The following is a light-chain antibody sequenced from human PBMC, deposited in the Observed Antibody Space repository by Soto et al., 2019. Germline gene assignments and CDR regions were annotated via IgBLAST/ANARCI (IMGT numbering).Light chain of an antibody. CDR2: AAS. Sequence: DIQMTQSPSSLSASVGDRVTITCRASQDISNGLGWYQQKPGTAPKRLIYAASSLQSGVPSRFSGSGSGTEFPLTISSLQPEYFATYCCLQHNSYPPTFGQGTKVEIK. J-gene: IGKJ1*01. CDR3: LQHNSYPPT. V-gene: IGKV1-17*01. CDR1: QDISNG.